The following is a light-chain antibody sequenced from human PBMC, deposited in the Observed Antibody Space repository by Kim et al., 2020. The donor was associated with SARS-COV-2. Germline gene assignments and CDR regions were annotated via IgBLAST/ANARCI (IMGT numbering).Light chain of an antibody. V-gene: IGLV3-21*04. CDR2: YDS. CDR3: QVWDSSSAHVV. CDR1: NIGSKS. J-gene: IGLJ2*01. Sequence: SYELTQPPSVSVAPGKTARITCGGNNIGSKSVHWYQQKPGQAPVLVIYYDSDRPSGIPERFSGSNSGNTATLTISRVEAGDEADYYCQVWDSSSAHVVFSGGTQLTVL.